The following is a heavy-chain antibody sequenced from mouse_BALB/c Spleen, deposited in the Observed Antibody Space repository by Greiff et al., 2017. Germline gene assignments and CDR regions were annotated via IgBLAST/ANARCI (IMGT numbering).Heavy chain of an antibody. V-gene: IGHV1-14*01. J-gene: IGHJ4*01. CDR3: ARGFITTDYYAMDY. CDR2: INPYNDGT. Sequence: EVQLQQSGPELVKPGASVKMSCKASGYTFTSYVMHWVKQKPGQGLEWIGYINPYNDGTKYNEKFKGKATLTSDKSSSTAYMELSSLTSEDSAVYYCARGFITTDYYAMDYWGQGTSVTVSS. CDR1: GYTFTSYV. D-gene: IGHD1-2*01.